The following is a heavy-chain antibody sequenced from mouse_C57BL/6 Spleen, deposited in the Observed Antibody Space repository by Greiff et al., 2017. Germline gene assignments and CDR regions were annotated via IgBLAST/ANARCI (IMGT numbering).Heavy chain of an antibody. J-gene: IGHJ3*01. V-gene: IGHV1-18*01. Sequence: VQLQQSGPELVKPGASVKIPCKASGYTFTDYNMDWVTQSHGKSLEWIGDINPNNGGTIYNQKFKGKATLTVDKSSSTAYMELRSLTSEDTAVYYCASGFAYWGQGTLVTVSA. CDR1: GYTFTDYN. CDR3: ASGFAY. CDR2: INPNNGGT.